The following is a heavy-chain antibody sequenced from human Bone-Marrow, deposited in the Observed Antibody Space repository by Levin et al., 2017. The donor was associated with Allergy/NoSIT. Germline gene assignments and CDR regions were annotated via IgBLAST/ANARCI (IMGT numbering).Heavy chain of an antibody. J-gene: IGHJ4*02. CDR1: GFSLSTTGVG. Sequence: SGPTLVKPTQTLTLTCTFSGFSLSTTGVGVGWIRQPPGEALEWLTLIYWDDDKRYSPSLKSRLTITKDASKNQVVLTMTNMKPVDTATYYCAAQLSSYNHYWGKGTLVTVSS. V-gene: IGHV2-5*02. CDR2: IYWDDDK. CDR3: AAQLSSYNHY. D-gene: IGHD5-24*01.